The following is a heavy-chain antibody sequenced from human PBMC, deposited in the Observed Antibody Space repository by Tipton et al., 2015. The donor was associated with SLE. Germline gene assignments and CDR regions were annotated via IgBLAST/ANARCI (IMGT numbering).Heavy chain of an antibody. D-gene: IGHD1-26*01. CDR1: GGSIDSHY. CDR3: ARDSMGGPFDY. V-gene: IGHV4-59*11. CDR2: VYYSGST. Sequence: TLSLTCTVSGGSIDSHYWTWIRQSPGKGLEYLGYVYYSGSTNYIASLQGRLTISVDRSKNQFFLKLTSVTAADTGVYYCARDSMGGPFDYWGQGTLVTVSS. J-gene: IGHJ4*02.